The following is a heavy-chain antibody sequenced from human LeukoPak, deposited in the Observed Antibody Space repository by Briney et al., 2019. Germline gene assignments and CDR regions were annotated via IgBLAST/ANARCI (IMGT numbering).Heavy chain of an antibody. Sequence: SVKVSCKASGGTFSSYAISWVRQAPAQGLEWMGGIIPIFGTANYAQKFQGRVTITTDESTSTAYMELSSLRSEDTAVYYCASFRLYCSSTSCNTPYYFDYWGQGTLVTVSS. J-gene: IGHJ4*02. CDR3: ASFRLYCSSTSCNTPYYFDY. V-gene: IGHV1-69*05. D-gene: IGHD2-2*02. CDR2: IIPIFGTA. CDR1: GGTFSSYA.